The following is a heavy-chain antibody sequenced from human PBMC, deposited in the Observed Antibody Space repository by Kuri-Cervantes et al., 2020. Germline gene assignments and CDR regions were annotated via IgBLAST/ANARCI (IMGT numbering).Heavy chain of an antibody. Sequence: ASVKVSCKASGYAFTGYYIHWVRQAPGQGLEWMGWISAYNGNTNYAQKLQGRVTMTTDTSTSTAYMELRSLRSDDTAVYYCAREGNHCSSTSCAIYYGMDVWGQGTTVTVSS. D-gene: IGHD2-2*01. CDR1: GYAFTGYY. CDR2: ISAYNGNT. J-gene: IGHJ6*02. CDR3: AREGNHCSSTSCAIYYGMDV. V-gene: IGHV1-18*04.